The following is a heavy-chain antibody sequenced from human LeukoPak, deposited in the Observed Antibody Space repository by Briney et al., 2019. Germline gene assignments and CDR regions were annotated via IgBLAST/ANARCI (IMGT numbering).Heavy chain of an antibody. V-gene: IGHV1-69*04. CDR3: ASDSSGYYNNY. J-gene: IGHJ4*02. D-gene: IGHD3-22*01. CDR1: GGTFSSYA. CDR2: IIPILGIA. Sequence: ASVKVPCKASGGTFSSYAISWVRQAPGQGLEWMGRIIPILGIANYAQKFQGRVTITADKSTSTAYMELSSLRSEDTAVYYCASDSSGYYNNYWGQGTLVTVSS.